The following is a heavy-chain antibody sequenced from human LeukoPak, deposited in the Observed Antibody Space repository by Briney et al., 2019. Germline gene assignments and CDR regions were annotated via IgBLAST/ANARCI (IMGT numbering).Heavy chain of an antibody. D-gene: IGHD2-2*03. Sequence: GESLKISCKGSGYCFATYWIAWVRQMPGKGLEWMGIIYPDESNIRYSPSFQGQVTISADKSISTAYLQWSSLKASDTAIYYCARPPSRGYSSSFEYWGQGTLVTVSS. CDR3: ARPPSRGYSSSFEY. J-gene: IGHJ4*02. CDR1: GYCFATYW. V-gene: IGHV5-51*01. CDR2: IYPDESNI.